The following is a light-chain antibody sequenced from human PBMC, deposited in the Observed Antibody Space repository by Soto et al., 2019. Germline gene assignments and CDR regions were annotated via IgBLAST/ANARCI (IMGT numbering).Light chain of an antibody. CDR1: QSLTTN. J-gene: IGKJ5*01. CDR3: QQRSTPIT. Sequence: EIVMTQSPGTLSVSPGGRATLSCRASQSLTTNLAWYQQKPGQAPRLLIYDASNRATGIPARFSGSGSGTDFTLTISSLEPEDFAVYYCQQRSTPITFGQGTRLEIK. CDR2: DAS. V-gene: IGKV3-11*01.